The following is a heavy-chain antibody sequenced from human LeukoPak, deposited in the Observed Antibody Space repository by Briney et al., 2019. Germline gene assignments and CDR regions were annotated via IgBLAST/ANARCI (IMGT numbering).Heavy chain of an antibody. Sequence: ASVTGSSKASGYTFTSYYVFWVRKAPGQGLEWIGWINPNIGGTNYAQKFQGRVTMTRVTSISTAYMELSRLRSDDPAVYYSQRRYSGSHGSGMYLWRQETTVTVSS. V-gene: IGHV1-2*02. CDR3: QRRYSGSHGSGMYL. D-gene: IGHD1-26*01. CDR2: INPNIGGT. CDR1: GYTFTSYY. J-gene: IGHJ6*01.